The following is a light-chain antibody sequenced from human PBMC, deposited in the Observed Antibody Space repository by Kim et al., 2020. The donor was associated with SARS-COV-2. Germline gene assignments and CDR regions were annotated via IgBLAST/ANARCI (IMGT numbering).Light chain of an antibody. V-gene: IGKV1-5*03. J-gene: IGKJ1*01. CDR2: MAS. Sequence: SAFVGDKVTTTGRASQNINSGLAWYQQKPGKAPKLLIYMASSLESGVPSRFSGSGSGTEFTLTISSLQPDDFATYYCQQYKTYPWTFGQGTKVDIK. CDR1: QNINSG. CDR3: QQYKTYPWT.